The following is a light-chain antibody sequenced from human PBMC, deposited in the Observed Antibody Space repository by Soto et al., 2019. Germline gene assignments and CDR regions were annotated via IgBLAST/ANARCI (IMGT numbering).Light chain of an antibody. CDR1: SSDVGGYNY. Sequence: QSALTQPASVSGSPGQSITISCTGTSSDVGGYNYVSWYQQHPGKAPKLMIYDVSNRPSGVSNRFSGSKSGNTASLTISGLQAEDGADYYCSSYTSSSNVVFGGGTQLTVL. V-gene: IGLV2-14*01. CDR2: DVS. J-gene: IGLJ2*01. CDR3: SSYTSSSNVV.